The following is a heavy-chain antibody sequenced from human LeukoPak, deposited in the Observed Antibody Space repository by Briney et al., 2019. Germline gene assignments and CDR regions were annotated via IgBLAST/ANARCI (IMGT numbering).Heavy chain of an antibody. D-gene: IGHD3-3*01. CDR3: ARESLTIFGVVIMDY. CDR1: GGTFSSYT. V-gene: IGHV1-69*04. J-gene: IGHJ4*02. CDR2: IIPILGIA. Sequence: SVKVSCKASGGTFSSYTISWVRQAPGQGLEWMGRIIPILGIANYAQKFQGRVTITADKSTSTAYMELSSLRSEETAVYYCARESLTIFGVVIMDYWGEGTLVTVSS.